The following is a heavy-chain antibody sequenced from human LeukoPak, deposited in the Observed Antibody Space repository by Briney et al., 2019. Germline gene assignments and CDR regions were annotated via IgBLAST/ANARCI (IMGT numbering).Heavy chain of an antibody. CDR3: ARPLRESGYFYFDY. J-gene: IGHJ4*02. CDR2: IRGRGGDT. D-gene: IGHD3-3*01. V-gene: IGHV3-23*01. Sequence: GGSLRLSCAASGFTFSNYAMSWVRQAPGKGLEWVSAIRGRGGDTFYADSVKGRFTISRDNSRDTLYLQMNSLRAEDTAVYYCARPLRESGYFYFDYWGQGTLVSVSS. CDR1: GFTFSNYA.